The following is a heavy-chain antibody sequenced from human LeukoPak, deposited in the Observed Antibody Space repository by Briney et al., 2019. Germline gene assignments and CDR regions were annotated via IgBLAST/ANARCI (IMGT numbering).Heavy chain of an antibody. V-gene: IGHV4-31*03. J-gene: IGHJ4*02. CDR2: IYYSGST. CDR3: GRGYSYGPPLGY. CDR1: GGSISSGGYY. D-gene: IGHD5-18*01. Sequence: PSETLSLTCTVSGGSISSGGYYWSWIRQHPGKGLEWTGYIYYSGSTYYNPSLKSRVTISVDTSKNQFSLKLSSVTAADTAVYYCGRGYSYGPPLGYWGQGTLVTVSS.